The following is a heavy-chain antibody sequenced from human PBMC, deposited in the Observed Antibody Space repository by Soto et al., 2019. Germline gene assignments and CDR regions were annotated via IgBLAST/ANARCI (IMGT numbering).Heavy chain of an antibody. CDR3: ARGYSSWLDY. V-gene: IGHV3-7*01. CDR2: IKQDGSDK. Sequence: EVQLVESGGGLVQPGGSLRLSCAASGFTFSSYWMSWVRQAPGKGVEWVANIKQDGSDKYYVDSVKGRFTVSRDNAKNSLYLQMNSLRAEDTAVYYCARGYSSWLDYWGQGTLVTVSS. D-gene: IGHD6-6*01. CDR1: GFTFSSYW. J-gene: IGHJ4*02.